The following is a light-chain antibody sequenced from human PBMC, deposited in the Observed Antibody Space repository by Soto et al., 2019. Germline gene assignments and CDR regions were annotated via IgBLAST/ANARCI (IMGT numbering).Light chain of an antibody. V-gene: IGLV2-14*01. Sequence: QSALTQPACVSGSPGQSITISCAGTSSDVGGYNYVSWYQQHPGKAPKLMIYEVSNRPSGVSNRFSGSKSGNTASLTISGLQTEDEADYYCSSFTSINTWVFGGGTKLTVL. CDR2: EVS. CDR1: SSDVGGYNY. J-gene: IGLJ3*02. CDR3: SSFTSINTWV.